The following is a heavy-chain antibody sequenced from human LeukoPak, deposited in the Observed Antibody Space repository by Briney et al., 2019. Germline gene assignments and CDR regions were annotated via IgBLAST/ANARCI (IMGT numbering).Heavy chain of an antibody. J-gene: IGHJ4*02. D-gene: IGHD1-1*01. Sequence: GGSLRLSCAASGFTFISYAMSWVRQVPGKGLECVSAISGNGASTYYADSVKGRFTISRYNSRNTLYLEKNNLGADDTAVYFCAQLSWNPYYFDYWGQGTLVTVSS. CDR3: AQLSWNPYYFDY. CDR1: GFTFISYA. CDR2: ISGNGAST. V-gene: IGHV3-23*01.